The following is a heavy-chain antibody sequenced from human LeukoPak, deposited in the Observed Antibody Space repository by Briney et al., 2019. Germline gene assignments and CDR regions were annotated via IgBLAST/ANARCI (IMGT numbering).Heavy chain of an antibody. CDR3: ARDGNYYFDY. Sequence: SQTLSLTCTVSGGSISSSGYYWSWIRQYPGKGLEWIGYIYYSGSTYYNPSLKSRVTISVDTYKNQFSLRLSSVTAADTAVYYCARDGNYYFDYWGQGTLVTVSS. D-gene: IGHD4-23*01. V-gene: IGHV4-31*03. CDR2: IYYSGST. J-gene: IGHJ4*02. CDR1: GGSISSSGYY.